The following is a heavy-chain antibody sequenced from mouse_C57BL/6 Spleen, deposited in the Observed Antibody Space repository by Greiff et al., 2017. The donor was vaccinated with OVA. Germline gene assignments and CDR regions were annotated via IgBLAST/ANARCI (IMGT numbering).Heavy chain of an antibody. J-gene: IGHJ2*01. CDR1: GYAFTNYL. CDR2: INPGSGGT. CDR3: ARSGYYGSSYGDY. Sequence: QVQLKQSGAELVRPGTSVKVSCKASGYAFTNYLIEWVKQRPGQGLEWIGVINPGSGGTNYNEKFKGKATLTADKSSSSAYMQLSSLTSEDSAVYFCARSGYYGSSYGDYWGQGTTLTVSS. V-gene: IGHV1-54*01. D-gene: IGHD1-1*01.